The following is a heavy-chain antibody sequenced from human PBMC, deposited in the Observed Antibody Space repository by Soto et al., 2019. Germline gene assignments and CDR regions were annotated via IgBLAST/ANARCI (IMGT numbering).Heavy chain of an antibody. D-gene: IGHD3-22*01. Sequence: GASVEVSCKASGYTFTSYYMHWVRQAPGQGLEWMGIINPSGGSTSYAQKFQGRVTMTRDTSTSTVYMELSSLRSEDTAVYYCARWRPPFTYYDSSGPILQGYYYYGMDVWGQGTTVTVSS. CDR1: GYTFTSYY. CDR2: INPSGGST. V-gene: IGHV1-46*01. CDR3: ARWRPPFTYYDSSGPILQGYYYYGMDV. J-gene: IGHJ6*02.